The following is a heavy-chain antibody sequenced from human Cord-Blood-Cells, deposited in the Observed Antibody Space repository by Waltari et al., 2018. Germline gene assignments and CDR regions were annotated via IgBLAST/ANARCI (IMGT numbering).Heavy chain of an antibody. CDR1: GFTFSNAW. Sequence: EVQLVESGGGLVKPGGSLRLYCAASGFTFSNAWMSWVRQAPGKGLEWVCRIQTKTYGWTTDYAAPVKGIFTISRDDSKNTLYLQMNSLKTEDTAVYYCTTDHVYSAIWGQGTMVTVSS. V-gene: IGHV3-15*01. J-gene: IGHJ3*02. D-gene: IGHD2-21*01. CDR3: TTDHVYSAI. CDR2: IQTKTYGWTT.